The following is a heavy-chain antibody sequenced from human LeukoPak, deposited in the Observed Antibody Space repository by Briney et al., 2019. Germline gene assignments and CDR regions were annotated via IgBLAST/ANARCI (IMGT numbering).Heavy chain of an antibody. Sequence: ASVTVSCKTSGYSCSDYYMHWVRQAPGQGLEWMGWINPNSGGTSSAQKFQGRVTMTRDTSNTQVYMEVNWQTSDHTAIYYCARADRLDGGPYLIGPWGQGTLVTVSS. CDR2: INPNSGGT. J-gene: IGHJ5*02. CDR1: GYSCSDYY. V-gene: IGHV1-2*02. D-gene: IGHD2-21*01. CDR3: ARADRLDGGPYLIGP.